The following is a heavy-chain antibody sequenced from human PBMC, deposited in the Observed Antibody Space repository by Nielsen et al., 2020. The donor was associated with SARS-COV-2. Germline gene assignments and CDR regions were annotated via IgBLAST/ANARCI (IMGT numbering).Heavy chain of an antibody. Sequence: GESLNISCAASGFTFSSYAMHWVRQAPGKGLEWVAVISYDGSNKYYADSVKGRFTISRDNSKNTLYLQLTSLRAEDTAVYYCARAYHNYYYAMDVWGQGTTVTVSS. J-gene: IGHJ6*02. CDR1: GFTFSSYA. CDR3: ARAYHNYYYAMDV. D-gene: IGHD3-16*01. V-gene: IGHV3-30-3*01. CDR2: ISYDGSNK.